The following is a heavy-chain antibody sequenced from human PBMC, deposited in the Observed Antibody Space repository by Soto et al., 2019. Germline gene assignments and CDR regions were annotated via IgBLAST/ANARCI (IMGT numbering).Heavy chain of an antibody. CDR1: GYTFTGYY. V-gene: IGHV1-2*02. Sequence: ASVKVSCKASGYTFTGYYMHWVRQAPGQGLEWMGWINPNSGGTNYAQKFQGRVTMTRDTSISTAYMELSRLRSDDTAVYYCARDGYSSGWYNYYGMDVWGQGTTVTVSS. D-gene: IGHD6-19*01. CDR2: INPNSGGT. J-gene: IGHJ6*02. CDR3: ARDGYSSGWYNYYGMDV.